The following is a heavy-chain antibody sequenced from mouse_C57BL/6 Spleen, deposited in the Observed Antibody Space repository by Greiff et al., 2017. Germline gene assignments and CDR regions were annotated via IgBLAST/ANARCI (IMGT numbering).Heavy chain of an antibody. V-gene: IGHV5-6*01. Sequence: EVQLQQSGGDLVKPGGSLKLSCAASGFTFSSYGMSWVRQTPDKRLEWVATISSGGSYTYYPDSVKGRFTISRDNAKNTLYLQMSSLKSEDTAMYYCASQEGAYWGQGTLVTVSA. CDR1: GFTFSSYG. CDR2: ISSGGSYT. CDR3: ASQEGAY. D-gene: IGHD3-3*01. J-gene: IGHJ3*01.